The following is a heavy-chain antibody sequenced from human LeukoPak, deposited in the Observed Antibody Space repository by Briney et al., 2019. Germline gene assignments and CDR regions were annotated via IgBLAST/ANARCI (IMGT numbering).Heavy chain of an antibody. Sequence: SETLSLTCTVSGGSISANYWIWMRQPAGKGLEYIGRIYSSGSTYYNPSLKSRVTISVDRSKNQFSLKLSSVTAADTAVYYCARARDGSLGVWGQGTTVTVSS. V-gene: IGHV4-4*07. D-gene: IGHD3-16*01. CDR1: GGSISANY. J-gene: IGHJ6*02. CDR3: ARARDGSLGV. CDR2: IYSSGST.